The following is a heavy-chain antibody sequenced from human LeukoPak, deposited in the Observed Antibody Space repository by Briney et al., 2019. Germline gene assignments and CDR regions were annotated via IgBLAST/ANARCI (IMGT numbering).Heavy chain of an antibody. CDR1: GFTFSSYA. Sequence: GGSLRLSCAASGFTFSSYAMHWVRQAPGKGLEWVAVISYDGSNKYYADSVKGRFTISRGNAKNTLYLQMNSLRAEDTAVYYCALSLRASSGWYYYYYGMDVWGQGTTVTVSS. CDR3: ALSLRASSGWYYYYYGMDV. D-gene: IGHD6-19*01. CDR2: ISYDGSNK. J-gene: IGHJ6*02. V-gene: IGHV3-30-3*01.